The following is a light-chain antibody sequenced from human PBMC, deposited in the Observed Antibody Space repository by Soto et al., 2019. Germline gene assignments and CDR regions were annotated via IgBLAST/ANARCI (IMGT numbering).Light chain of an antibody. V-gene: IGKV3-20*01. Sequence: EIVLTQSPATLSLSPGERATLSCRASQSVSSSYLAWYQHKPGQSPRLLIYGGSTRATAIPDRFSSSGSGAEFTLTISRLEPEDFAVYYCQQYGTSPPAITFSQGTRLEIK. CDR3: QQYGTSPPAIT. CDR2: GGS. CDR1: QSVSSSY. J-gene: IGKJ5*01.